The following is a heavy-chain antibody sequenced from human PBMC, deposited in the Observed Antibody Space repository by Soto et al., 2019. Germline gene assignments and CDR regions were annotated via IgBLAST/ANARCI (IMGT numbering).Heavy chain of an antibody. J-gene: IGHJ4*02. CDR1: GFFFSSYT. V-gene: IGHV3-23*01. D-gene: IGHD2-2*01. Sequence: EVQLLESGGGLVQPGGSLRLSCVGSGFFFSSYTMTWVRQAPGKGLEWVSSFSATSENTYYADSVRGRFTISRDNSKNTLFLQMNSLPADDTAMYYCAKARDQLWVRLPFDYCGQGILVIVSS. CDR2: FSATSENT. CDR3: AKARDQLWVRLPFDY.